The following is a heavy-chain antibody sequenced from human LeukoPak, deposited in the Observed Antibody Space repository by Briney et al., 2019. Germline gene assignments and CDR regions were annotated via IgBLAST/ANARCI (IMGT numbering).Heavy chain of an antibody. CDR1: GGSFSGYY. CDR3: ARGRGSSGWYGAGYYYGMDV. D-gene: IGHD6-13*01. Sequence: SETLSLTCAVYGGSFSGYYWSWIRQPPGKGLEWIGEINHSVSTNYNPSLKSRVTISVDTSKNQFSLKLSSVTAADTAVYYCARGRGSSGWYGAGYYYGMDVWGQGTTVTVSS. J-gene: IGHJ6*02. CDR2: INHSVST. V-gene: IGHV4-34*01.